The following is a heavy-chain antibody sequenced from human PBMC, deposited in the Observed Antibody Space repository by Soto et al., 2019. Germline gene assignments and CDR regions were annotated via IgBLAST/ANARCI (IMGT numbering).Heavy chain of an antibody. Sequence: EVQLVESGGGLVKPGGSLRLSCAASGFTFSTVWMNWVRQAPGKGLECVGRIKRKPDGGTTDYAAPGKGRFTMSRDDSKNTPSLQMNSLKTVDTAVYYCSPLALKYSSGWYEFSDWGQGTLVTVSS. CDR3: SPLALKYSSGWYEFSD. CDR2: IKRKPDGGTT. D-gene: IGHD6-19*01. V-gene: IGHV3-15*07. J-gene: IGHJ4*02. CDR1: GFTFSTVW.